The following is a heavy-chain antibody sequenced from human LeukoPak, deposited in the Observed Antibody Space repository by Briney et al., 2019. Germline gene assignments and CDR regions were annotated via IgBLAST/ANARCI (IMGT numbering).Heavy chain of an antibody. D-gene: IGHD3-16*01. J-gene: IGHJ4*02. V-gene: IGHV3-9*01. Sequence: PGGSLRLSCAASGFIFDDYAMHWVRQAPGKGLEWVSGISWNSGSIGYADSVKGRFTISRDNAKNSLYLQMNSLRAEDTALYYCAKGYGAEASGGDYWGQGTLVTVSS. CDR1: GFIFDDYA. CDR2: ISWNSGSI. CDR3: AKGYGAEASGGDY.